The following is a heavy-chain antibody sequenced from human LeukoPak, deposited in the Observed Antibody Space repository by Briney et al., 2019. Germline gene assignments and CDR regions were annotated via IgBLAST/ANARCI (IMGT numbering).Heavy chain of an antibody. CDR1: GFIVSSNY. CDR2: ISGSGGST. V-gene: IGHV3-23*01. Sequence: GGSLRLSCAASGFIVSSNYTSWVRQAPGKGLEWVSAISGSGGSTYYADSVKGRFTISRDNSKNTLYLQMNSLRAEDTAVYYCAKDLVWFGELDYWGQGTLVTVSS. D-gene: IGHD3-10*01. J-gene: IGHJ4*02. CDR3: AKDLVWFGELDY.